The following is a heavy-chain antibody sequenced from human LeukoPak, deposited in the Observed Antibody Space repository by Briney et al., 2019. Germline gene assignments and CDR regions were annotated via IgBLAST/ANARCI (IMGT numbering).Heavy chain of an antibody. CDR3: ARRPSPPDAFDI. Sequence: SETLSLTCAVSGGSISSSNWWSWVRQPPGKGLEWIGEIYHSGSTNYNPSLKSRVTISVDRSKNQFSLKLSSVTAADTAVYYCARRPSPPDAFDIWGQGTVVTVSS. CDR1: GGSISSSNW. J-gene: IGHJ3*02. V-gene: IGHV4-4*02. CDR2: IYHSGST.